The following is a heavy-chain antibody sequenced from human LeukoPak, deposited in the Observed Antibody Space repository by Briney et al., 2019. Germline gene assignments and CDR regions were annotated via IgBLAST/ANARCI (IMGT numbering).Heavy chain of an antibody. V-gene: IGHV1-24*01. J-gene: IGHJ6*02. CDR1: GYTLTELS. D-gene: IGHD3-3*01. CDR3: ATAVLRFLEWKQATDYGMDV. Sequence: GASVKVSCKVSGYTLTELSMHWVRQAPGKGREWMGGFDPEDGETIYAQKFQGRVTMTEDTSTDTAYMELSSLRSEDTAVYYCATAVLRFLEWKQATDYGMDVWGQGTTVTVSS. CDR2: FDPEDGET.